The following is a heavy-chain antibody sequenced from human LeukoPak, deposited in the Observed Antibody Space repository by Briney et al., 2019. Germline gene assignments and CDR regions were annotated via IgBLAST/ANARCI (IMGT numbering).Heavy chain of an antibody. D-gene: IGHD3-22*01. Sequence: ASVKVSCKVSGNSLNELSIHWVRQAPGKGLEWMGRFDPQDGGTVYGQKVQGRVTMSEDTSSDTAYMELSSLTSEDTAVYYCATESPYYYDSVGYYLLDYWGQGTLVTVSS. CDR3: ATESPYYYDSVGYYLLDY. V-gene: IGHV1-24*01. CDR2: FDPQDGGT. J-gene: IGHJ4*02. CDR1: GNSLNELS.